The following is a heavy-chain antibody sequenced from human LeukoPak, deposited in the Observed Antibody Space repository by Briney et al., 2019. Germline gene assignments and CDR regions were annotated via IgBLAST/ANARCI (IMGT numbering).Heavy chain of an antibody. D-gene: IGHD5-12*01. Sequence: SETLSLTCTVSGGSISSSSYYWGWIRQPPGKGLEWIGSIYYSGSTYYNPSLKSRVTISVDTSKNQFSLKLSSVTAADTAVYYCARGAYSGYDYWGGPGYGYWGQGTLVTVSS. CDR2: IYYSGST. V-gene: IGHV4-39*07. CDR1: GGSISSSSYY. CDR3: ARGAYSGYDYWGGPGYGY. J-gene: IGHJ4*02.